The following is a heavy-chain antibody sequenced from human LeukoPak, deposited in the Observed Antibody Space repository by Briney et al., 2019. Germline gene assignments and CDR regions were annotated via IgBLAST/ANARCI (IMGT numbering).Heavy chain of an antibody. Sequence: SETLSLTCTVSGYSISTGYYWDWIRQPPGEGLEWIGSIYHSGSTYYNPSLKGRVTISRDTSKNQFSLKLSSVTAADTAVYYCARLYSSGWYYFDYWGQGTLVTVSS. D-gene: IGHD6-19*01. CDR2: IYHSGST. V-gene: IGHV4-38-2*02. J-gene: IGHJ4*02. CDR1: GYSISTGYY. CDR3: ARLYSSGWYYFDY.